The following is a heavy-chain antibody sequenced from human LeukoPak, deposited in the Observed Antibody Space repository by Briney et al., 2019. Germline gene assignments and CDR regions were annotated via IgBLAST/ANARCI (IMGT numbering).Heavy chain of an antibody. CDR3: AKRVFAAAQDYFFDY. CDR1: GFTFSSSA. CDR2: VSSSGGST. J-gene: IGHJ4*02. V-gene: IGHV3-23*01. D-gene: IGHD2-15*01. Sequence: GGSLRLSCAASGFTFSSSAMSWVRQAPGKGLEWVSAVSSSGGSTFYADSVKGRFTISRDNSKNTLFLQMNSLRAEDTAIYYCAKRVFAAAQDYFFDYWGPGNLVTVSS.